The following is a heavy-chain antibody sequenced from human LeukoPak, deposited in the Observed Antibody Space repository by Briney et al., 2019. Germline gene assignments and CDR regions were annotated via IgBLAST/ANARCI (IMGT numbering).Heavy chain of an antibody. CDR1: GFTFSSYG. CDR3: ARFYYYGSGPPRV. D-gene: IGHD3-10*01. CDR2: IRYDGSNK. V-gene: IGHV3-30*02. J-gene: IGHJ3*01. Sequence: GGSLRLSCAASGFTFSSYGMHWVRQAPGKGLEWVAFIRYDGSNKYYADSVKGRFTISRDNSKNTLYLQMNSLRAEDTAVYYCARFYYYGSGPPRVWGQGTMVTVSS.